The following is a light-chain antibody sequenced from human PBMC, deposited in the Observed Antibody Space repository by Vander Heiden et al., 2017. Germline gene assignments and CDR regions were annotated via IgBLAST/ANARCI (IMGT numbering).Light chain of an antibody. Sequence: QSVLTQPPSASGSPGQRVTIGCSGSSSNVGTNIVNWYQQLPGTAPQLIIHTSGQRPSGVPDRFSGSKSGTSASLAISGLQSGDEADYYCEAWDDSMNSWVFGGGTKLTVL. CDR2: TSG. J-gene: IGLJ3*02. CDR1: SSNVGTNI. CDR3: EAWDDSMNSWV. V-gene: IGLV1-44*01.